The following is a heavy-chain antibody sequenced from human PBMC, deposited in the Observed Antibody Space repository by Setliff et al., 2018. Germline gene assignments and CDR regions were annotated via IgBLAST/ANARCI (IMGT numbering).Heavy chain of an antibody. Sequence: LSLTCTVSGASISSSSYYWAWIRQPPGRGLELIGSIFYGGSTYYNPSLKSRVTISIDASKNQFSLKLDSVTAADTAVYYCARTDDYYNFYAYWGQGTLVTV. CDR3: ARTDDYYNFYAY. CDR2: IFYGGST. D-gene: IGHD3-3*01. V-gene: IGHV4-39*07. J-gene: IGHJ4*02. CDR1: GASISSSSYY.